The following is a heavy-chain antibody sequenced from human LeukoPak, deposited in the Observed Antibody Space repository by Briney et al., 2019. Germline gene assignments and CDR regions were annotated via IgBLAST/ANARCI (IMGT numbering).Heavy chain of an antibody. D-gene: IGHD2-15*01. CDR3: ASDQWVVGYCSGGSCYPLGAFDI. J-gene: IGHJ3*02. Sequence: ASVKLSCKASGYTFTSYGISWVREAPGQGLGWMGWIRAYNGNTNYAQKLPGRVTMTTDTSTSTAYMELRSLRSDDTAVYYCASDQWVVGYCSGGSCYPLGAFDIGGQGTMVTVSS. CDR2: IRAYNGNT. CDR1: GYTFTSYG. V-gene: IGHV1-18*04.